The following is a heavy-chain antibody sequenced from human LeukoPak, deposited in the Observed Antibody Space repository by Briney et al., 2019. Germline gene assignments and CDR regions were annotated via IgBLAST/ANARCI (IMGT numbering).Heavy chain of an antibody. V-gene: IGHV3-23*01. D-gene: IGHD6-19*01. Sequence: GGSLRLSCAASGFTFSSYAMSWVRQAPGKGLEWVSAISGSGGSTYYADSVRGRFTISRDNSKNTLYLLMNSLRAEDTAVYYCATSGWWGYFDYWGQGTLVTVSS. J-gene: IGHJ4*02. CDR3: ATSGWWGYFDY. CDR2: ISGSGGST. CDR1: GFTFSSYA.